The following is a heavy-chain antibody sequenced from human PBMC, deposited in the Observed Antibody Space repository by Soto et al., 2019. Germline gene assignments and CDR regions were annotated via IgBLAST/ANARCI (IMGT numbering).Heavy chain of an antibody. CDR1: GDSISTGGYY. D-gene: IGHD3-10*01. CDR3: ARHRGASFDY. V-gene: IGHV4-31*03. Sequence: QVNLQESGPGLVKPSQTLSLTCSVSGDSISTGGYYWRWIRQHPGKGLEWTGYIHSSGSTYYSPSLKSRISISSDISRNQFSLKLTSVTAADTAVYYCARHRGASFDYWGQGTLVTVSS. J-gene: IGHJ4*02. CDR2: IHSSGST.